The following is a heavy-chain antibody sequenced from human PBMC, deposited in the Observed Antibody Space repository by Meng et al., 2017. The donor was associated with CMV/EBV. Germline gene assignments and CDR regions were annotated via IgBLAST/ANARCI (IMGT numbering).Heavy chain of an antibody. Sequence: GGSLRLSCAASGFTFSSYAMHWVRQAPGKGLEWVAVISYDGSNKYYADSVKGRFTISRDNSKNTLYLQMNSLRAEDTAVYYCAGNIAARTYYYYYYGMDVWGQGTTVTVSS. V-gene: IGHV3-30*04. CDR2: ISYDGSNK. CDR3: AGNIAARTYYYYYYGMDV. D-gene: IGHD6-6*01. J-gene: IGHJ6*02. CDR1: GFTFSSYA.